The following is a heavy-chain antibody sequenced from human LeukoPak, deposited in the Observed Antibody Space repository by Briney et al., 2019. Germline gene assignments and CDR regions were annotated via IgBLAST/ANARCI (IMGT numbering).Heavy chain of an antibody. CDR2: INPSGGST. D-gene: IGHD1-26*01. V-gene: IGHV1-46*01. J-gene: IGHJ4*02. CDR1: GYTFTSYY. Sequence: ASVKVSCKASGYTFTSYYMHWVRQAPGQGLEWMGIINPSGGSTSYAQKFQGRVTMTRDTPTSTAYMELSRLRSDDTAVYYCAREWEVALELWGQGTLVTVSS. CDR3: AREWEVALEL.